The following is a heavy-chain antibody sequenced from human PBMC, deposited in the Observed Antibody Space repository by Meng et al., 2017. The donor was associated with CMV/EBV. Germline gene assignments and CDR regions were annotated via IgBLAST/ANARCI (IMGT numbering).Heavy chain of an antibody. CDR1: GFTFSSYW. D-gene: IGHD4-17*01. J-gene: IGHJ6*03. V-gene: IGHV3-7*04. CDR2: INEYGSEK. CDR3: ARGNPMTTVTTVRGSYYYYSMDV. Sequence: GGSLRLSCTPSGFTFSSYWMSWVRQAPGKGLEWVANINEYGSEKYYVDYVKGRFTISRDFAKNLLYLQLSSLRAEDTAVYYCARGNPMTTVTTVRGSYYYYSMDVWGRGTTVTVSS.